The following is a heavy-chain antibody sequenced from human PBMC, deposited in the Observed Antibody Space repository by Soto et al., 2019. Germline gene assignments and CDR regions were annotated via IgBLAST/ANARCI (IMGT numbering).Heavy chain of an antibody. V-gene: IGHV3-23*01. D-gene: IGHD6-19*01. CDR3: ARVYSSGWYLGYYFDY. CDR2: ISGSADST. Sequence: GGSLRLSCAASGFTFRNYAMTWVRQAPGRGLEWVSLISGSADSTFYADSLKGRFTISRDNSKSTLYLQVNSLRAEDSAIYYCARVYSSGWYLGYYFDYWGQGTLVTRLL. CDR1: GFTFRNYA. J-gene: IGHJ4*02.